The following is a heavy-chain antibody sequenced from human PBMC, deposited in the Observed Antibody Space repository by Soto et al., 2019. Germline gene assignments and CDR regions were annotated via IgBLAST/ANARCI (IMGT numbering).Heavy chain of an antibody. CDR1: GGSISSSIYY. V-gene: IGHV4-39*07. J-gene: IGHJ4*02. CDR2: IYHSGST. D-gene: IGHD5-18*01. Sequence: PSEILSLTCTVSGGSISSSIYYWGWIRQPPGKGLEWIGRIYHSGSTYYNPSLKSRVTISVDTSKNQFSLKLSSVTAADTAVYYCARRRIQLWSYYFDYWGQGTLVTVSS. CDR3: ARRRIQLWSYYFDY.